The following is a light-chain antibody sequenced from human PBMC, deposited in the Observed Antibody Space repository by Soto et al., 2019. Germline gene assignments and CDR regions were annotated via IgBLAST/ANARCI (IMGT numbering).Light chain of an antibody. CDR2: DN. CDR3: AAWDASLNGVV. CDR1: SSNIGSNP. J-gene: IGLJ2*01. Sequence: QLVLTQPPSASGTPGLRVTFSCSGSSSNIGSNPVSWYQLLPGTAPKLLIYDNERPSGVPDRSSGSKSGTSASLAISGLQSDDEADYYCAAWDASLNGVVFGGGTKLTVL. V-gene: IGLV1-44*01.